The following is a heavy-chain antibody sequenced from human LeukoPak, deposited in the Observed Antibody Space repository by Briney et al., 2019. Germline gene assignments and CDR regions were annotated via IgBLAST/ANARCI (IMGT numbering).Heavy chain of an antibody. Sequence: PSETLSLTCTVSGGSISNYYWSWIRQPPGKGLEWFGYIYYSGSTNYNPSLKSRVTISVDTSKNQFSLKLSSVTAADTAVYYCARDARFYDSSGYYAFDIWGQGTMVTVSS. CDR3: ARDARFYDSSGYYAFDI. V-gene: IGHV4-59*01. CDR2: IYYSGST. J-gene: IGHJ3*02. D-gene: IGHD3-22*01. CDR1: GGSISNYY.